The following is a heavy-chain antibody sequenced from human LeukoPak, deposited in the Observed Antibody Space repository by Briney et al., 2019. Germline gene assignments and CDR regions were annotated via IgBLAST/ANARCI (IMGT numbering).Heavy chain of an antibody. J-gene: IGHJ4*02. V-gene: IGHV3-21*01. Sequence: PGGSLRLSCAASGFTFSSYSMNWVRQAPGKGLEWVSSISSSSSYIYYADSVKGRFTISRGNAKNSLYLQMNSLRAEDTAVYYCARDIDYGGNSYYFDYWGQGTLVTVSS. CDR3: ARDIDYGGNSYYFDY. CDR2: ISSSSSYI. CDR1: GFTFSSYS. D-gene: IGHD4-23*01.